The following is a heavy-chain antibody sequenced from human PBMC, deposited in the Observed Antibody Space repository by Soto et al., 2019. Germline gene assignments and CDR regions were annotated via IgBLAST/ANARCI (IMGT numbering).Heavy chain of an antibody. CDR1: GYSFTDLP. CDR3: AREYRYRGSHGLDV. Sequence: QVQLVQSGSGLKRPGASVRISCKASGYSFTDLPIHWVRQVPGQGLEWLAWIDTSNSRPTYSQDFTGRLAVSLDVSVDTAYLVLAGLRTDDTAVYFCAREYRYRGSHGLDVWGHGTTVIVS. D-gene: IGHD5-12*01. V-gene: IGHV7-4-1*01. CDR2: IDTSNSRP. J-gene: IGHJ3*01.